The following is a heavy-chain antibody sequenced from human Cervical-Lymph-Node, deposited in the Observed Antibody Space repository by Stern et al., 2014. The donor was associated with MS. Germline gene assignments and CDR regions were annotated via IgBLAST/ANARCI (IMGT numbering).Heavy chain of an antibody. D-gene: IGHD6-19*01. CDR2: IGTAGDT. J-gene: IGHJ4*02. CDR1: GFTFSSYD. V-gene: IGHV3-13*01. Sequence: EVQLVESGGGLVQPGGSLRLSCAASGFTFSSYDMHWVRQATGKGLEWVSDIGTAGDTYYPGSVKGRFAISRENAKNSLYLQMNSLRAGDTAVYYCARGRAVAGHFDYWGQGTLVTVSS. CDR3: ARGRAVAGHFDY.